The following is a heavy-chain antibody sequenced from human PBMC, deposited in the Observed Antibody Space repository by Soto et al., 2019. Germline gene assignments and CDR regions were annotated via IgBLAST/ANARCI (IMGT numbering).Heavy chain of an antibody. V-gene: IGHV5-10-1*01. D-gene: IGHD3-22*01. J-gene: IGHJ4*02. Sequence: GEDLKTFRLSSGYSFPGLWLARVPPKPGQGLEVVGRIDPSDSQTYYSPSFRGHVTISVTKSITTVFLQWSSLRASDTAMYYCARQIYDSDTGPNFQYYFDSWGQGTPVTVSS. CDR3: ARQIYDSDTGPNFQYYFDS. CDR1: GYSFPGLW. CDR2: IDPSDSQT.